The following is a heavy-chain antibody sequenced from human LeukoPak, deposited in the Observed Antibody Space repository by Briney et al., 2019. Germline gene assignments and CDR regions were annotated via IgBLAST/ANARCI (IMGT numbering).Heavy chain of an antibody. CDR2: ISGSGGST. V-gene: IGHV3-23*01. Sequence: GGSLRLSCAASGFTFSSYAMSWVRQAPGKGLEWVSAISGSGGSTYYADSVKGRFTISRDNSKNTLYLQMNSLRAEDTAVYYCAKASSRYGDYDYFDYWGQGTLVTVSS. D-gene: IGHD4-17*01. CDR3: AKASSRYGDYDYFDY. J-gene: IGHJ4*02. CDR1: GFTFSSYA.